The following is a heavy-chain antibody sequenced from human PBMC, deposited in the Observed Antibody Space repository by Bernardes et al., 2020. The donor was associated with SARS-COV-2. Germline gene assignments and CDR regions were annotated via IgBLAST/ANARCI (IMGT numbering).Heavy chain of an antibody. CDR2: ISSSGSTI. J-gene: IGHJ4*02. V-gene: IGHV3-11*01. D-gene: IGHD6-19*01. Sequence: GGSLRLSCAASGFTFSDYYMSWIRQAPGKGLEWVSYISSSGSTIYYADSVKGRFTISRDNAKNSLYLQMNSLRAEDTAVYYCARALVSLLRGWFWVDYWGQGTLVTVSS. CDR1: GFTFSDYY. CDR3: ARALVSLLRGWFWVDY.